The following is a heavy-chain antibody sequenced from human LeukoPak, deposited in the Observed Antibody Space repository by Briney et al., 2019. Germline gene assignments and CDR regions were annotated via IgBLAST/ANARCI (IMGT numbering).Heavy chain of an antibody. D-gene: IGHD2-21*02. Sequence: GGSLRLSCAASGFTFSNYAMSWVRQAPGKGLEWVSAISGSGGNTFDADSVKGRFTISRDNSNNTLYLQRNSLRAEDTAVYYCAKEGVLAYCGGDCYSDYWGQGTLVTVSS. V-gene: IGHV3-23*01. CDR1: GFTFSNYA. J-gene: IGHJ4*02. CDR3: AKEGVLAYCGGDCYSDY. CDR2: ISGSGGNT.